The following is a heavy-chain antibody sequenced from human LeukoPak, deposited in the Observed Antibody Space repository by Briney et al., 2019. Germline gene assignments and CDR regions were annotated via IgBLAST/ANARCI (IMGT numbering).Heavy chain of an antibody. CDR3: ASSSSWPNYYYYGMDV. J-gene: IGHJ6*02. D-gene: IGHD6-13*01. Sequence: PGGSLRLSCAASGFTFDDYAMHWVRHAPGKGLVWVSRINSDGSSTSYADSVKGRFTISRDNAKNTLYLQMNSLRAEDTAVYYCASSSSWPNYYYYGMDVWGQGTTVTVSS. CDR2: INSDGSST. CDR1: GFTFDDYA. V-gene: IGHV3-74*01.